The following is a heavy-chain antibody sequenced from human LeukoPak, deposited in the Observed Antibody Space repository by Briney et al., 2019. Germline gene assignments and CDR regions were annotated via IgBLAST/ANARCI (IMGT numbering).Heavy chain of an antibody. Sequence: GGSLRLCCAASGFTFSSYSMNWVRQAPGKGLEWVSSISSSSSYIYYADSVKGRFTISRDNAKNSLYLQMNSLRAEDTAVYYCARDRDAKGHYFDYWGQGTLVTVSS. J-gene: IGHJ4*02. CDR1: GFTFSSYS. D-gene: IGHD2-21*02. V-gene: IGHV3-21*01. CDR2: ISSSSSYI. CDR3: ARDRDAKGHYFDY.